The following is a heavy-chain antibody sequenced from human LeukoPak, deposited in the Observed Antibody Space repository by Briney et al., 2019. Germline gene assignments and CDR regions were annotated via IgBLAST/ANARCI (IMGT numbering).Heavy chain of an antibody. CDR2: INPNSGGT. CDR3: ARVPRFYGQAQAPFDY. CDR1: GYTFTGYY. J-gene: IGHJ4*02. V-gene: IGHV1-2*02. Sequence: ASVKVSCKASGYTFTGYYMHWVRQAPGQGLEWMGWINPNSGGTNYAQKFQGRVTMTRDTSISTAYMELSRLRSDDTAVYYCARVPRFYGQAQAPFDYWGQGPLVTVSS. D-gene: IGHD3-10*01.